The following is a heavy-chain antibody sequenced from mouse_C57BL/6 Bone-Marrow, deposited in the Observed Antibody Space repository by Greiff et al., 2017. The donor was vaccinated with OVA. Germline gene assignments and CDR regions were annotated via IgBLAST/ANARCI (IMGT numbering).Heavy chain of an antibody. CDR3: ARPYYYGSPWYFDV. D-gene: IGHD1-1*01. Sequence: QVQLQQSGAELARPGASVTLSCKASGYTFTSYGISWVKQRTGQGLEWIGEIYPRSGNTYYNEKFKGKATLTADKSSSTAYMELRSLTSEDSAVYVCARPYYYGSPWYFDVWGTGTTVTVSS. J-gene: IGHJ1*03. CDR2: IYPRSGNT. CDR1: GYTFTSYG. V-gene: IGHV1-81*01.